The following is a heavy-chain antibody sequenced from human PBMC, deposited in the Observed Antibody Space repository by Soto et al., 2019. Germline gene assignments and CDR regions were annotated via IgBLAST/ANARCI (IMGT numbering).Heavy chain of an antibody. D-gene: IGHD3-16*01. V-gene: IGHV4-34*01. Sequence: SETLSLTCAVYGGFLSESYWTWIRQPPGKGLEWIGEINHVGGTNYNPSLKSRVTMSVDTSQNQFSLRLISVTAADAAMYFCVRIRYQLPSSVLWLDPWGQGTPVTVSS. CDR3: VRIRYQLPSSVLWLDP. CDR2: INHVGGT. CDR1: GGFLSESY. J-gene: IGHJ5*02.